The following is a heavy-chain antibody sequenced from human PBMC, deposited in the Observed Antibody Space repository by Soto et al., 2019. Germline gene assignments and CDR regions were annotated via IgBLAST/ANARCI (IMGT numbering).Heavy chain of an antibody. V-gene: IGHV3-48*02. Sequence: GGSLRLSCATSGFTFTSYSMNWVRQAPGRGLEWLSYISSSSNTIFYADSVKGRFTISRDSANSSLSLQLTSLRDDDTALYFCARGLAWRRGPFDYWGQGTPVTVSS. CDR3: ARGLAWRRGPFDY. CDR2: ISSSSNTI. J-gene: IGHJ4*02. D-gene: IGHD2-21*01. CDR1: GFTFTSYS.